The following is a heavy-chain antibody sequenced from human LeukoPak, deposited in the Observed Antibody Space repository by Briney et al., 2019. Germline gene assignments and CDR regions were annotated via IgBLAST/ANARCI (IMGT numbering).Heavy chain of an antibody. CDR3: ARDFGENWFDP. D-gene: IGHD2-21*01. CDR1: GFTVSSNC. V-gene: IGHV3-53*01. J-gene: IGHJ5*02. CDR2: IYSGGST. Sequence: SGGSLRLSCAASGFTVSSNCMSWVRQAPGKGLEWVSVIYSGGSTYYADSVKGRFTISRDNSKNTLYLQMNSLRAEDTAVYYCARDFGENWFDPWGQGTLVTVSS.